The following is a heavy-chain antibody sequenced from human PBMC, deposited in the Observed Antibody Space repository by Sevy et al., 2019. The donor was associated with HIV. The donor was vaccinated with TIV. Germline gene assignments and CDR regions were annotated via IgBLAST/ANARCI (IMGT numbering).Heavy chain of an antibody. V-gene: IGHV3-53*01. CDR1: GFTFSSYA. CDR2: IYSGGST. Sequence: GGSLRLSCAASGFTFSSYAMSWVRQAPGKGLEWVSVIYSGGSTYYADSVKGRFTISRDNSKNTLYLQMNSLRAEDTAVYYCARAYMDYDSSGHFDYWGQGTLVTVSS. CDR3: ARAYMDYDSSGHFDY. J-gene: IGHJ4*02. D-gene: IGHD3-22*01.